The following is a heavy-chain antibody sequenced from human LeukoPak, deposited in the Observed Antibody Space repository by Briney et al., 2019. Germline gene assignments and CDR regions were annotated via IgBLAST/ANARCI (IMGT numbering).Heavy chain of an antibody. J-gene: IGHJ4*02. CDR1: GFMFSSHG. CDR3: ARYNTGSVDY. CDR2: ISYDGSKK. Sequence: PGGSLRLSCAASGFMFSSHGMHWVRQAPGKGLEWVAVISYDGSKKYYADSVKGRFTISRDNSKNTLYLQMDSLRAEDTAVYYCARYNTGSVDYWGQGTLVTVSS. V-gene: IGHV3-30*03. D-gene: IGHD2-8*02.